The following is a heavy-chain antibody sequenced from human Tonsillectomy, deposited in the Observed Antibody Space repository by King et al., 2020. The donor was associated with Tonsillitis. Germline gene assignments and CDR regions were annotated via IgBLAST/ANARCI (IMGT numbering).Heavy chain of an antibody. Sequence: EVQLVESGGGLVKPGGSLRLSCAASGFTFSSYSMNWVRQAPGKGLEWVSSISSSSSYIYYADSVKGRFTISRDNAKNSLYLQMNSLRAEDTAVYYCARVTVVTATHCDYWGQGTLVTVSS. CDR3: ARVTVVTATHCDY. CDR2: ISSSSSYI. CDR1: GFTFSSYS. D-gene: IGHD2-21*02. J-gene: IGHJ4*02. V-gene: IGHV3-21*01.